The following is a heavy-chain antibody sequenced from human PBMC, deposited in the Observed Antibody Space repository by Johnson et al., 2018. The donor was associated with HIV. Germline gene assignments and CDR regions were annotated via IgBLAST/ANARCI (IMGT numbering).Heavy chain of an antibody. CDR3: ARAEPWDRRHYAFDI. CDR1: GFTFSSYA. D-gene: IGHD1-1*01. Sequence: VQLVESGGGVVQPGRSLRLSCAASGFTFSSYAMSWVRQAPGKGLEWVSAISSDGTDTYYADSVKGRFTISRDNARNTMFVQMKSLRAEDTAVYYCARAEPWDRRHYAFDIWGQGTMVTVSS. CDR2: ISSDGTDT. J-gene: IGHJ3*02. V-gene: IGHV3-23*04.